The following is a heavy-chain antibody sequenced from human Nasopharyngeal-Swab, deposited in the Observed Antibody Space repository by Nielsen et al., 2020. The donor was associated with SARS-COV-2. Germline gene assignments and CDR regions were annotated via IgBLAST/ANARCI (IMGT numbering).Heavy chain of an antibody. CDR2: INGDNGYT. Sequence: GGSLRLSCKASGYTFSRYAISWVRQGPGQGLEWMGWINGDNGYTNYPKHFQGRVAMTTDKSTSTVYMELSGLTSGDTAVYYCARDLTTDLGYTFDIWGQGTMVTVSS. CDR3: ARDLTTDLGYTFDI. D-gene: IGHD3-9*01. V-gene: IGHV1-18*01. J-gene: IGHJ3*02. CDR1: GYTFSRYA.